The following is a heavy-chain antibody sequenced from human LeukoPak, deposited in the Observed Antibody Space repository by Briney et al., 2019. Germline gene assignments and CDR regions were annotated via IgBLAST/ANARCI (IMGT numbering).Heavy chain of an antibody. CDR3: ARGAATVTPDYYYYYGMDV. CDR1: GFTFSSSA. J-gene: IGHJ6*02. CDR2: ISASGGST. Sequence: GGSLRLSCAASGFTFSSSAMSWVRQVPGKGLEWVSGISASGGSTNYADSVRGRFTISRDNSKNTLYLQMNSLRAEDTAVYYCARGAATVTPDYYYYYGMDVWGQGTTVTVSS. V-gene: IGHV3-23*01. D-gene: IGHD4-11*01.